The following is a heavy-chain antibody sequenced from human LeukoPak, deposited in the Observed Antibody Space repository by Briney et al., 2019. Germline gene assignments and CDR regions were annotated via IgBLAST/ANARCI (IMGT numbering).Heavy chain of an antibody. J-gene: IGHJ4*02. CDR2: ISGSGGST. D-gene: IGHD6-13*01. V-gene: IGHV3-23*01. CDR3: AREGKGSWYFDY. CDR1: GYTFSSYA. Sequence: GGSLRLSCAASGYTFSSYAMSWVRQAPGKGLEWVSAISGSGGSTYYAGSVKGRFTISRDNAKNSLYLQMNSLRAEDTAVYYCAREGKGSWYFDYWGQGTLVTVSS.